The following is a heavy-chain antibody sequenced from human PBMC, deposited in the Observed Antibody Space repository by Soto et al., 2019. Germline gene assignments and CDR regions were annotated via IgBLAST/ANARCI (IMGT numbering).Heavy chain of an antibody. Sequence: SGPTLVNATQTLTLTCTFSGFSLSTSGVGVGWIRQPPGKALEWLALIYWDDDKRYSPSLKSRLTITKDTSKNQVVLTMTNMDPVDTATYYCAHRKYYYDSSGYIYFDYWGQGTLVTVSS. J-gene: IGHJ4*02. CDR1: GFSLSTSGVG. V-gene: IGHV2-5*02. D-gene: IGHD3-22*01. CDR3: AHRKYYYDSSGYIYFDY. CDR2: IYWDDDK.